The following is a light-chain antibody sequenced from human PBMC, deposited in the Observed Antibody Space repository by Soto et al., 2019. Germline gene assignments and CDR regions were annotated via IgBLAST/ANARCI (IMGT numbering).Light chain of an antibody. J-gene: IGLJ1*01. CDR1: SSDVGGYSF. CDR2: DVN. V-gene: IGLV2-14*01. CDR3: SSYTSSSTYG. Sequence: QSVLTQPASVSGSPGQSITISCTGTSSDVGGYSFVSWYQQHPGKAPRLIIYDVNYRPSGVSNRFSGSKSGSTASLTISGLQAEDEADYYCSSYTSSSTYGFGSGTKVTVL.